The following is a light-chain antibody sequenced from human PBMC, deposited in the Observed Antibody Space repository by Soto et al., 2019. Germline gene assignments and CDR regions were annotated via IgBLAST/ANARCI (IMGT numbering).Light chain of an antibody. CDR2: GAS. J-gene: IGKJ2*01. Sequence: VMTQSPAILSVSPGERATLSCRASQSVRTNVASYQQIPGQTPRLLIYGASTRATGIPVRFSGSASGTDFTLTISSLQPEDCAVYYCNQYDDGPYTFGQGTKVDIK. CDR1: QSVRTN. CDR3: NQYDDGPYT. V-gene: IGKV3-15*01.